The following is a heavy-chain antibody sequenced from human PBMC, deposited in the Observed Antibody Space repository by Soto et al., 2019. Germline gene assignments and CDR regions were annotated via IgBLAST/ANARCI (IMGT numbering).Heavy chain of an antibody. CDR1: GFTFSSYG. D-gene: IGHD2-2*01. V-gene: IGHV3-33*01. CDR3: ARADIVVVPAAKSTDFDY. Sequence: QVQLVESGGGVVQPGRSLRLSCAASGFTFSSYGMHWVRQAPGKGLEWVAVIWYDGSNKYYADSVKGRFTSSRDNSKNTMNLQMNSLRAEVTAGYYCARADIVVVPAAKSTDFDYWGKGTLVTVSS. CDR2: IWYDGSNK. J-gene: IGHJ4*02.